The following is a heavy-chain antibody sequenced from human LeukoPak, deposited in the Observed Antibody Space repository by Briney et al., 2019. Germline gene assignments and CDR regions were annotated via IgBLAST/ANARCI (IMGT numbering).Heavy chain of an antibody. Sequence: GGSLRLSCAASGFTFSSYSMNWVRQAPGKGLEWDSSISSSSSYIYYADSVKGRFTISRDNAKNSLYLQMNSLRAEDTAVYYCARDPDIVVVPAALDYWGQGTLVTVSS. J-gene: IGHJ4*02. CDR1: GFTFSSYS. V-gene: IGHV3-21*01. CDR3: ARDPDIVVVPAALDY. D-gene: IGHD2-2*01. CDR2: ISSSSSYI.